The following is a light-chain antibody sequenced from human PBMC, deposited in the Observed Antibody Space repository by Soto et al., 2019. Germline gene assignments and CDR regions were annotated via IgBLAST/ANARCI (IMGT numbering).Light chain of an antibody. J-gene: IGKJ4*01. CDR2: GAS. CDR1: QSVDIT. CDR3: QQYNNWPLRLT. V-gene: IGKV3-15*01. Sequence: ILLTQCPATLSVSPWERVILSWGGGQSVDITLAWYQQKPGQAPRLLIYGASTRATGVPARLSGSGSGTEFTLTISSLQFGDFEIYYCQQYNNWPLRLTFGGGTKVDIK.